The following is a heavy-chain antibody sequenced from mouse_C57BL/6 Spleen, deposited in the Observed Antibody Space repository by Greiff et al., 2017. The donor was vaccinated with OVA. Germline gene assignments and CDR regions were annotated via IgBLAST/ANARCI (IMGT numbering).Heavy chain of an antibody. D-gene: IGHD2-5*01. Sequence: VQLQQSGAELVKPGASVKLSCKASGYTFTEYTIHWVKQRPGQGLEWIGWFYPGSGSTKYNEKFKDKATLTADKSSSTAYMELSRLTSEDSAVDFCARREGGSNCGGDAMDYWGQGTSVTVSS. V-gene: IGHV1-62-2*01. J-gene: IGHJ4*01. CDR3: ARREGGSNCGGDAMDY. CDR2: FYPGSGST. CDR1: GYTFTEYT.